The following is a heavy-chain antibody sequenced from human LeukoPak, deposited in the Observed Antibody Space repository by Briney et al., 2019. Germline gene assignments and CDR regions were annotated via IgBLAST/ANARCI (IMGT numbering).Heavy chain of an antibody. CDR2: IWYDGTTK. CDR3: AKSRTGHDAFDI. J-gene: IGHJ3*02. V-gene: IGHV3-33*06. CDR1: GFTFSSYG. Sequence: PGRSLRLSCAASGFTFSSYGMHWVRQAPGKGLEWAAIIWYDGTTKYYADSVKGRFTLSRDNSKNTMFLQMNSLRAEDTAVYYCAKSRTGHDAFDIWGQGTKVTVSS. D-gene: IGHD3/OR15-3a*01.